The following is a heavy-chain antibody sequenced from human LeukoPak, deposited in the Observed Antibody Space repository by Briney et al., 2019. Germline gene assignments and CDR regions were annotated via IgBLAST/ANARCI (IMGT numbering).Heavy chain of an antibody. D-gene: IGHD2/OR15-2a*01. CDR3: ARVLPKDY. CDR2: ISYDGSNK. CDR1: GFTFSSYA. V-gene: IGHV3-30-3*01. J-gene: IGHJ4*02. Sequence: GGSLRLSCAASGFTFSSYAMHWVRQAPGKGLEWVAVISYDGSNKYYADSVKGRFTISRDNSKTTLYLQMSSLRAEDTAVYYCARVLPKDYWGRGTLVTVSS.